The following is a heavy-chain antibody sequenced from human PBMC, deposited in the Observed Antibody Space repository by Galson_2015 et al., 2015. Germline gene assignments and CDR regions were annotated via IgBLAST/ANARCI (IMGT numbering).Heavy chain of an antibody. J-gene: IGHJ4*02. V-gene: IGHV4-39*01. CDR2: IYYSGST. CDR1: GGSISSSSYY. Sequence: LTCTVSGGSISSSSYYWGWIRQPPGKGLEWIGSIYYSGSTYYNPSLKSRVTISVDTSKNQFSLKLSSVTAADTAVYYCARPYQGYSYGLGYWGQGTLVTVSS. D-gene: IGHD5-18*01. CDR3: ARPYQGYSYGLGY.